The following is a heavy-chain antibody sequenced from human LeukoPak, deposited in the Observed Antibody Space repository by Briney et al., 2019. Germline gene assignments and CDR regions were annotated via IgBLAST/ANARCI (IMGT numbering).Heavy chain of an antibody. CDR2: ITSTSGHI. CDR1: EFIFRSYS. J-gene: IGHJ6*02. D-gene: IGHD2-8*01. V-gene: IGHV3-21*01. Sequence: GGSLRLSCEASEFIFRSYSMNWVRQAPGKGLEWVSSITSTSGHIYYTESVKGRFTISRDNAKNSLYLQRNSLRAEDTAVYYCARQKGYCTNGVCLDYQYYGMDVWGQGTTVIVSS. CDR3: ARQKGYCTNGVCLDYQYYGMDV.